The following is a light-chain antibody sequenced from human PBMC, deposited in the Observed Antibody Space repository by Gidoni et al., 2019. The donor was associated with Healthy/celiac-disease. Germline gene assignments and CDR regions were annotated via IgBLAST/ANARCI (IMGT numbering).Light chain of an antibody. Sequence: IQLTQSPSSLSASVGDRVTITCRASQGISSYLAWYQHKPGKAPQLLIYAASTLQSGVPSRFSGSGSGTDFTLTISSLQPEDFATYYCQQLNSYPLTFGGGTKVEIK. J-gene: IGKJ4*01. CDR3: QQLNSYPLT. V-gene: IGKV1-9*01. CDR2: AAS. CDR1: QGISSY.